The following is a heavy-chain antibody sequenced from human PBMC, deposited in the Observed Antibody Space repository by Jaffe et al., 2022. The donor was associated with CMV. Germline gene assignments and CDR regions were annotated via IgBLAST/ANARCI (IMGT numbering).Heavy chain of an antibody. Sequence: QLQLVQSGAEVRKPGASVKVSCKASGYTFSSYGITWVRQAPGQGLEWMGWISGFNGDTNYGQKVQGRVTMTTDTSTSTAYMELRSLRSDDTAVYYCAESDSGPYYRWGQGTLVTVSS. CDR1: GYTFSSYG. CDR2: ISGFNGDT. J-gene: IGHJ4*02. V-gene: IGHV1-18*04. CDR3: AESDSGPYYR. D-gene: IGHD3-22*01.